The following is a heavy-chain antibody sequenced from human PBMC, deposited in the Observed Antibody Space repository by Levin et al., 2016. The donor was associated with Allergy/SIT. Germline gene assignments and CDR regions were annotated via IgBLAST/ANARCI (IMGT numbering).Heavy chain of an antibody. CDR2: ISSNGGST. V-gene: IGHV3-64D*06. J-gene: IGHJ6*02. CDR1: GFTFSSYG. D-gene: IGHD6-6*01. CDR3: VKEKGSPRVPQYYYGMDV. Sequence: GESLKISCAASGFTFSSYGMHWVRQAPGKGLEYVSAISSNGGSTYYADSVKGRFTISRDNSKNTLYLQMSSLRAEDTAVYYCVKEKGSPRVPQYYYGMDVWGQGTTVTVSS.